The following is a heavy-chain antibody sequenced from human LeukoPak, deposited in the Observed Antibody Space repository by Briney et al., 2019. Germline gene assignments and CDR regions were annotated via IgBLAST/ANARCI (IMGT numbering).Heavy chain of an antibody. J-gene: IGHJ2*01. CDR3: AIDSSAYYYRYFDL. CDR1: GGTFSSYA. CDR2: IIPIFGTA. D-gene: IGHD3-22*01. Sequence: AASVKVSCKASGGTFSSYAISWVRQAPGQGLEWMGGIIPIFGTANYAQKFQGRVTITTDESTSTAYMELSSLRSEDTAVYYCAIDSSAYYYRYFDLWGRGALVTVSS. V-gene: IGHV1-69*05.